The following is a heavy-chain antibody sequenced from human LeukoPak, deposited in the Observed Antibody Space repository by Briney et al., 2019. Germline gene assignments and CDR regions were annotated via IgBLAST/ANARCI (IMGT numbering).Heavy chain of an antibody. CDR2: IYYSGNT. CDR3: VRENYSSGWYGIIDY. J-gene: IGHJ4*02. CDR1: GGSISNYY. D-gene: IGHD6-19*01. Sequence: SETLSLTCTVSGGSISNYYWSWIRQPPGKGLEWSGYIYYSGNTNYNPSLKSRVTISVDTSKNQFSLKLSSVTAADTAVYYCVRENYSSGWYGIIDYWGQGTLVTVSS. V-gene: IGHV4-59*01.